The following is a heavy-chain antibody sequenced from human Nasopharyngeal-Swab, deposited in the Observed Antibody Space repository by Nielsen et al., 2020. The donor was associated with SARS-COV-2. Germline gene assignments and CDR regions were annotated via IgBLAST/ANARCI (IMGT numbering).Heavy chain of an antibody. Sequence: WVRQAPGQGLEWMGIINPSGGSTSYAQKFQGRVTMTRDTSTSTVYMELSSLRSEDTAVYYCARGSITMVRGVRSFRAFDIWGQGTMVTVSS. D-gene: IGHD3-10*01. J-gene: IGHJ3*02. CDR2: INPSGGST. V-gene: IGHV1-46*01. CDR3: ARGSITMVRGVRSFRAFDI.